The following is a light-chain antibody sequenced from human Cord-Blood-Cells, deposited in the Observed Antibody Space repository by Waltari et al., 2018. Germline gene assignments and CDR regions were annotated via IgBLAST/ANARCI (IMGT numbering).Light chain of an antibody. Sequence: DIQMTQSPSSLSASVGDRVTITCQASQDISNYLNWYQQKPGKAPKLLIYDASNLETGVPSRFSGSGSGTDFTFTISSLQPEDIETYYCQQYDNLQTFGQGTRLEIK. J-gene: IGKJ5*01. V-gene: IGKV1-33*01. CDR2: DAS. CDR3: QQYDNLQT. CDR1: QDISNY.